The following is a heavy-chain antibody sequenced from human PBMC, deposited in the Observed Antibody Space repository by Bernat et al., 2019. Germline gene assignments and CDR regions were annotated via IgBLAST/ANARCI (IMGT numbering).Heavy chain of an antibody. CDR1: GFTFSSYA. V-gene: IGHV3-23*01. CDR2: ISSRGGST. Sequence: EVQLLESGGGLVQPGGSLRLSCAASGFTFSSYAMSWVRQAPGKGLEWVSAISSRGGSTYYADSVKGWFTISRDNSKNTLYQLMNRLRADDTAVYYGAKSMVVVAAYCYMDVWGQGTPVTVSS. D-gene: IGHD2-15*01. J-gene: IGHJ6*03. CDR3: AKSMVVVAAYCYMDV.